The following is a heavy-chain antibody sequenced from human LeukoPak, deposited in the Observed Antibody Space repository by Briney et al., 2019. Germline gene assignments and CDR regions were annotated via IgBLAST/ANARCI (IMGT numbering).Heavy chain of an antibody. J-gene: IGHJ3*01. V-gene: IGHV3-7*05. CDR1: GFTFSNYW. CDR3: ATEGVPAGLDAFDV. CDR2: IKRDGSDK. Sequence: PGGFLRLSCAASGFTFSNYWMSWVRQAPGKGLEWVANIKRDGSDKYYVDSVKGRFTISRDNAKNSLYLQMNSLRAEDTAMYYCATEGVPAGLDAFDVWGQGTMVTVSS. D-gene: IGHD6-19*01.